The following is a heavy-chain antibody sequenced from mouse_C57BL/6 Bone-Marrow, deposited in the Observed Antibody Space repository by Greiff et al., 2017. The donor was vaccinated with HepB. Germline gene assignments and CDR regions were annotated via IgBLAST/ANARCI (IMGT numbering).Heavy chain of an antibody. CDR1: GFTFSNYW. J-gene: IGHJ4*01. V-gene: IGHV6-3*01. CDR3: TTNYYGSSYLYYYAMDY. CDR2: IRLKSDNYAT. D-gene: IGHD1-1*01. Sequence: VKVEESGGGFVQPGGSMKLSCVASGFTFSNYWMNWVRQSPEKGLEWVAQIRLKSDNYATHYAESVKGRFNISRDDSKSSVYLQMNNLRAEDTGIYYCTTNYYGSSYLYYYAMDYWGQGTSVTVSS.